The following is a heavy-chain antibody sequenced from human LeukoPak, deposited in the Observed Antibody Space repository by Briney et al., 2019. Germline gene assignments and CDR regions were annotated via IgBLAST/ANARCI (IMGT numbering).Heavy chain of an antibody. CDR1: GFTFSNYA. V-gene: IGHV3-23*01. J-gene: IGHJ4*02. CDR2: ISNSGGRT. CDR3: AKSYNGYESKPDY. D-gene: IGHD5-12*01. Sequence: GGSLRLSCAASGFTFSNYAMNWVRQAPGKGLEWVSSISNSGGRTFYTDSVKGRFTISRDNSKITLYLQMNSLRAEDTAVYYCAKSYNGYESKPDYWGQGTLVTVSS.